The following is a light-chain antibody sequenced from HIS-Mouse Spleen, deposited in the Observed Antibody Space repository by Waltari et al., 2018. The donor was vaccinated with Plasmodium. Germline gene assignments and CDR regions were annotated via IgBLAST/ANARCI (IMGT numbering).Light chain of an antibody. CDR3: QQYNNWSFT. CDR1: QSVSGN. Sequence: EIVMTQSPATLSVSPGERATLSCRASQSVSGNLAWYQQKPGRAPRLLIYGASTRATGIPARFSGSGSGTEFTLTISSLQSEDFAVYYCQQYNNWSFTFGPGTKVDIK. CDR2: GAS. J-gene: IGKJ3*01. V-gene: IGKV3-15*01.